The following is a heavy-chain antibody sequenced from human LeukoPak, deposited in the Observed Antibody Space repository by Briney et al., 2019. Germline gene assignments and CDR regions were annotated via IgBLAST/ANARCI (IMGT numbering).Heavy chain of an antibody. J-gene: IGHJ4*02. Sequence: GASVKVPCKASGYTFTSYYMHWVRQAPGQGLEWMGIINPSGGSTSYAQKFQGRVTMTRDMSTSTVYMELSSLRSEDTAVYYCARDLGYYDSSGYYYKVATFWGQGTLVTVSS. CDR1: GYTFTSYY. CDR3: ARDLGYYDSSGYYYKVATF. V-gene: IGHV1-46*01. CDR2: INPSGGST. D-gene: IGHD3-22*01.